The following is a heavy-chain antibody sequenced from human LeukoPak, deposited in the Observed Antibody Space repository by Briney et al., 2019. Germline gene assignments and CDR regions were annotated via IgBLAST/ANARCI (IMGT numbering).Heavy chain of an antibody. V-gene: IGHV4-30-4*01. CDR2: IYYSGST. CDR1: GGSISSGDYY. Sequence: SETLSLTCTVSGGSISSGDYYWSWIRQPPGKGLEWIGYIYYSGSTYYNPSLKSRVTISVDTSKNQFSLKLSSVTAADTAVYYCAKGRGNVVVRDVFYFDYWGQGALVTVSS. D-gene: IGHD3-10*01. J-gene: IGHJ4*02. CDR3: AKGRGNVVVRDVFYFDY.